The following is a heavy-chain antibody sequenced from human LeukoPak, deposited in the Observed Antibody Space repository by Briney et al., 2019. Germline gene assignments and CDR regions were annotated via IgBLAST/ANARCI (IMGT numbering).Heavy chain of an antibody. CDR2: IYHSGST. CDR3: ARGSRALSGDGYYFDY. V-gene: IGHV4-38-2*02. J-gene: IGHJ4*02. CDR1: GYSISSGYF. Sequence: PSETLSLTCTVSGYSISSGYFWGWIRQPPGKGLEWIGNIYHSGSTSYKPSLLGRVTISVDTSKNQYSLKLSSVTAADTAIYYCARGSRALSGDGYYFDYWGQGTLVTISS. D-gene: IGHD2-15*01.